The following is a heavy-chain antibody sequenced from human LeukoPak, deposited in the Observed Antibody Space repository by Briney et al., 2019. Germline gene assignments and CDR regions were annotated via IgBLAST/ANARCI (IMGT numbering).Heavy chain of an antibody. CDR2: VRSKADGGTT. CDR3: TTVRPGTSGYSY. J-gene: IGHJ4*02. V-gene: IGHV3-15*01. D-gene: IGHD3-22*01. CDR1: GFTFSSAW. Sequence: PGGSLRLSCAASGFTFSSAWMTWVRQAPGKGLEWVSRVRSKADGGTTDYAAPAKGRFTISRDDSKNTVLLQMNSLKTEDTAVYYCTTVRPGTSGYSYWGQGTLVTVSS.